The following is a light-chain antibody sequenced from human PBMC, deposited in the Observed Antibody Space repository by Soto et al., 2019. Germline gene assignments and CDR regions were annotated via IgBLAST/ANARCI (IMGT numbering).Light chain of an antibody. V-gene: IGKV3-20*01. CDR1: QTISSTY. J-gene: IGKJ3*01. Sequence: IVLTQSPGTLSLSPGDRATLSCRASQTISSTYLAWYQQNPGQAPRLLIYAASTRATGVPDRFSGSGSGTDFTLTISRLEPEDFAVYYCQQYGSSPFTFGPGTKVDI. CDR3: QQYGSSPFT. CDR2: AAS.